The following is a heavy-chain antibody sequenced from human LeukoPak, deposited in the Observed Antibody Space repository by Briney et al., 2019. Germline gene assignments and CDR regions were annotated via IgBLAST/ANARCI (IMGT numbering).Heavy chain of an antibody. CDR3: ARETNDWNFDY. D-gene: IGHD1-1*01. CDR1: GYTFTNYY. V-gene: IGHV1-46*01. Sequence: ASVKVSCKASGYTFTNYYMHWVRQAPGQGLEWMGIINPSGGSTSYAQKFQGRVTMTRDTSTSTVYMDLSSLRSEDTAVYYCARETNDWNFDYWGQGTLVTVPS. J-gene: IGHJ4*02. CDR2: INPSGGST.